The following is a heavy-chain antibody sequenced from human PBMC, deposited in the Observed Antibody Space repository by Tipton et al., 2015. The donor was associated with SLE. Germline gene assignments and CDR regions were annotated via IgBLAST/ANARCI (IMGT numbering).Heavy chain of an antibody. CDR1: GISIIGYY. CDR2: IYYTGTT. V-gene: IGHV4-59*01. D-gene: IGHD3-3*01. CDR3: ARTGPDVELEWGDYFDF. J-gene: IGHJ4*02. Sequence: TLSLTCSVSGISIIGYYWTWIRQPPGKGLEWIGSIYYTGTTSYNPSLKIRLTISVDTSKNQFSLKLSSMTAADTAVYFCARTGPDVELEWGDYFDFWGQGTLVTVSS.